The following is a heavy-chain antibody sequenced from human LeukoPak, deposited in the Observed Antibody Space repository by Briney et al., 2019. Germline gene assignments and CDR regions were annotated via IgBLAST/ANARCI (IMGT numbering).Heavy chain of an antibody. CDR3: ARSPFVGGQGATSWYFDL. Sequence: SSETLSLTCTVSGASITGYYWTWIRQTPGKGLQWIGNVYTSADINFNPSLKSRVTISLYASKSQFSLNLYSVSAADTAIYFCARSPFVGGQGATSWYFDLWGRGALVTVSS. CDR1: GASITGYY. V-gene: IGHV4-4*09. D-gene: IGHD1-26*01. J-gene: IGHJ2*01. CDR2: VYTSADI.